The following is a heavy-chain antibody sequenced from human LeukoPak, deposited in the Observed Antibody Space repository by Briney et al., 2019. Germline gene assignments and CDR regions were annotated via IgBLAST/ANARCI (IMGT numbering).Heavy chain of an antibody. CDR1: GFTFSSYA. V-gene: IGHV3-23*01. D-gene: IGHD3-10*01. Sequence: PGGSVRVSCAASGFTFSSYAMRWVGQAPGKGLAWVSGICGSGGSTYFEAFVKGRFTLSREHFKKPLHLQMNSLRAEDTAVYYCACYGSGSRNWFDPWGQGTLVTVSS. J-gene: IGHJ5*02. CDR2: ICGSGGST. CDR3: ACYGSGSRNWFDP.